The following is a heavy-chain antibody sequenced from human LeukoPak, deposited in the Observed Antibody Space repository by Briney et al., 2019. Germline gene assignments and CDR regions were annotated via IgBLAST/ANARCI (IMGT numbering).Heavy chain of an antibody. Sequence: RPGGSLRLSCAASGYTFDDFGMSWVRQAPGKGLEWVSGINWNGGSTGYADSVKGRFTISRDKAKNSLYLQMNSLRAEDTALYYCARGPFWSGSTYYLDYWGRGTLVTVSA. CDR3: ARGPFWSGSTYYLDY. CDR2: INWNGGST. CDR1: GYTFDDFG. J-gene: IGHJ4*02. V-gene: IGHV3-20*04. D-gene: IGHD3-3*01.